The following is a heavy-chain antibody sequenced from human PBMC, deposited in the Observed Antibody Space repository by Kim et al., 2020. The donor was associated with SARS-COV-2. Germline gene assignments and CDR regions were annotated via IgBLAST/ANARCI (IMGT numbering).Heavy chain of an antibody. V-gene: IGHV4-31*03. D-gene: IGHD2-15*01. CDR3: ARETYCSGGSCYSLGYYYGRDV. CDR1: GGSISSGGYY. J-gene: IGHJ6*02. Sequence: SETLSLTCTVSGGSISSGGYYWSWIRQHPGKGLEWIGYIYYSGSTYYNPSLKSRVTISVDTSKNQFSLKLSSVTAADTAVYYCARETYCSGGSCYSLGYYYGRDVWGQGTTVTVSS. CDR2: IYYSGST.